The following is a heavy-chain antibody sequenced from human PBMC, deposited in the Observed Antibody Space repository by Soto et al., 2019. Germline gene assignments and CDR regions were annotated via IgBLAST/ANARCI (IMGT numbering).Heavy chain of an antibody. J-gene: IGHJ6*02. CDR1: GFTFSAYG. CDR3: AKKREGDLYAMDV. D-gene: IGHD3-3*01. CDR2: ISGSGGDT. V-gene: IGHV3-23*01. Sequence: EVQLSESGGGLVQPGGSLRLSCAGSGFTFSAYGMAWVRQAPGKGLERVSGISGSGGDTHHADSVKGRFTISRDNSKNTLYLKMNSLRAEDTAVYYCAKKREGDLYAMDVWGQGTTVTVSS.